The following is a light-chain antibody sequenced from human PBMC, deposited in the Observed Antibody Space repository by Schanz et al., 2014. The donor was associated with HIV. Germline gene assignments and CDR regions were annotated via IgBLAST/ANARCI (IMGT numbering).Light chain of an antibody. CDR2: GAF. Sequence: EIVLTQSPGTLSLSPGERAALSCRASQSVTSNLLAWYQHKPGQAPRLLIYGAFTRATGIPVRFSGRGSGTEFTLTISGLQSEDFALYYCQQYSDWPPSTFGQGTKVEIK. CDR1: QSVTSN. V-gene: IGKV3-15*01. J-gene: IGKJ2*01. CDR3: QQYSDWPPST.